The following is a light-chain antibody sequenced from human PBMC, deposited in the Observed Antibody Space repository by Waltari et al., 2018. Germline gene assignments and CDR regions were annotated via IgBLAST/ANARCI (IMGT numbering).Light chain of an antibody. Sequence: EIVMTHTPLSLSVTPGQTASIFCKSRQSLLDSKGKTYLYWYLQKPGQPPQLLIYEVSNRFPGVPDRFSGSGSGTDFALKISRVEAEDVGVYYCMQSIELPRTFGQGTKVEIK. V-gene: IGKV2D-29*01. J-gene: IGKJ1*01. CDR3: MQSIELPRT. CDR1: QSLLDSKGKTY. CDR2: EVS.